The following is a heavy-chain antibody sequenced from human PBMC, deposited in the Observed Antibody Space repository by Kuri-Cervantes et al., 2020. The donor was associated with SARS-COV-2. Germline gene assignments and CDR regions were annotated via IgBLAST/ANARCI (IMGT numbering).Heavy chain of an antibody. CDR2: IKQDGSEK. J-gene: IGHJ4*02. CDR3: ARVMDIVATIGLIAAAGTFDY. V-gene: IGHV3-7*01. D-gene: IGHD5-12*01. CDR1: GFTFSSYW. Sequence: GESLKISCAASGFTFSSYWMSWVRQAPGKGLEWVANIKQDGSEKYYVDSVKGRFTISRDIAKNSLYLQMNSLRAEDTAVYYCARVMDIVATIGLIAAAGTFDYWGQGTLVTVSS.